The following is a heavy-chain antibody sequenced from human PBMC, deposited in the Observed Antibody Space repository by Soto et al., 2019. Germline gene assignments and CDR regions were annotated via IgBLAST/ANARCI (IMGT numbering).Heavy chain of an antibody. J-gene: IGHJ6*02. V-gene: IGHV1-18*01. CDR1: GYTFTSYG. Sequence: QVQLVQSGAEVKKPGASVKVSCKASGYTFTSYGISWVRQAPGQGLEWMGWISAYNGNTNYAQKLQGRVTMTTDTSTSTAYMALRSLRSDDTAVYYRARAHSSSWYPSTNYGMDVWGQGTTVTVSS. CDR3: ARAHSSSWYPSTNYGMDV. D-gene: IGHD6-13*01. CDR2: ISAYNGNT.